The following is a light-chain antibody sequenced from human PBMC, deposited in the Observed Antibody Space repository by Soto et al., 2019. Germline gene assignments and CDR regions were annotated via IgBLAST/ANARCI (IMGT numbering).Light chain of an antibody. CDR2: GAS. J-gene: IGKJ1*01. V-gene: IGKV3-20*01. CDR3: QQYGSSGT. Sequence: EIVLTQSPGTLSLSPGERATLSCRASQSVSNNYLAWYQKTPGQAPRLLIYGASNRATGIPDRISGSAAGKDFTITISRLEPEDFAVYYCQQYGSSGTFGQGTKVDI. CDR1: QSVSNNY.